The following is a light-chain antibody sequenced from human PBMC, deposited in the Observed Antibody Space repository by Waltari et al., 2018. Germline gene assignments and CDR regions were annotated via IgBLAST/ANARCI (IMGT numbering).Light chain of an antibody. Sequence: DIQMTQSPSSLSASVGDRVTITCRASQSISIYLNWYQQRPGKAPKLLIYTASNLQSGVPSRFSGSGSGTDFTLTVSSVQPEDFATYYCQQSYSTPYTFGQGTKLEIK. J-gene: IGKJ2*01. CDR2: TAS. CDR1: QSISIY. CDR3: QQSYSTPYT. V-gene: IGKV1-39*01.